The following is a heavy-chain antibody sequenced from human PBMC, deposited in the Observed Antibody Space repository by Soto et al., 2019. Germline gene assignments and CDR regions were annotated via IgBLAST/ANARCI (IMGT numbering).Heavy chain of an antibody. V-gene: IGHV3-15*01. CDR3: TASYCSSTSCYYYYYMDV. Sequence: GGSLRLSCAASGFTFSNAWMSWVRQAPGKGLEWVGRIKSKTDGGTTDYAAPVKGRFTISRDDSKNTLYLQMNSLKTEDTAVYYFTASYCSSTSCYYYYYMDVWGKGTTVTVSS. CDR2: IKSKTDGGTT. D-gene: IGHD2-2*01. CDR1: GFTFSNAW. J-gene: IGHJ6*03.